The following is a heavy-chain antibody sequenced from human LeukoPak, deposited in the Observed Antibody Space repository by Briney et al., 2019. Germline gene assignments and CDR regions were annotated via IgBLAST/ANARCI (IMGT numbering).Heavy chain of an antibody. V-gene: IGHV1-69*13. D-gene: IGHD2-2*02. J-gene: IGHJ4*02. CDR1: GGTFSSYA. Sequence: SVKVSCKASGGTFSSYAISWVRQAPGQGLEWMGGIIPIFGTANYAQKFQGRVTITADESTSTAYMELSSLRSEDTAVYYCASPDHTHCSSTSCYRGYFDYWGQGTLVTVSS. CDR2: IIPIFGTA. CDR3: ASPDHTHCSSTSCYRGYFDY.